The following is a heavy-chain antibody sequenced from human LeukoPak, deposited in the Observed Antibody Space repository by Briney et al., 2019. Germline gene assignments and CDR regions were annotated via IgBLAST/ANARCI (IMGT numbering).Heavy chain of an antibody. J-gene: IGHJ3*02. V-gene: IGHV1-24*01. CDR2: FDPEDGET. Sequence: ASVKVSCKVSGYTLTELSMHWVRQAPGKGLEWMGGFDPEDGETIYAQKFQGRVTMTEDTSTDTAYMELSSLRSEDTAVYYCATAGPRITMVRGADAFDIWGQGTMVTVSS. D-gene: IGHD3-10*01. CDR1: GYTLTELS. CDR3: ATAGPRITMVRGADAFDI.